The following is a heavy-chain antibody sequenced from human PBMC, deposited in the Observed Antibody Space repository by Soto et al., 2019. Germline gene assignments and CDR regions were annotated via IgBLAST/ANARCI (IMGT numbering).Heavy chain of an antibody. J-gene: IGHJ6*02. CDR1: GGTFSSYT. CDR2: IIPILGIA. Sequence: QVQLVQSGAEVKKPGSSVKVSCKASGGTFSSYTISWVRQAPGQGLEWMGRIIPILGIANYAQKFQGRVTITADKSTSTAYMELSSLRSEDTAVYYCARAWARDYYYGSGTPGAYYYYGMDVWGQGTTVTVSS. CDR3: ARAWARDYYYGSGTPGAYYYYGMDV. V-gene: IGHV1-69*02. D-gene: IGHD3-10*01.